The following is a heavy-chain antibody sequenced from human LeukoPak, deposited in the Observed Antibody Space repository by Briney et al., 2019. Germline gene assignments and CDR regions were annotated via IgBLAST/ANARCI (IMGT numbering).Heavy chain of an antibody. J-gene: IGHJ4*02. D-gene: IGHD5-18*01. CDR3: TTVRRGYSYASDY. V-gene: IGHV3-15*01. Sequence: GGSLRLSCAASGFTFSRYGMSWVRQAPGKGLEWVGRIKSKTDGGTTDYAAPVKGRFTISRDDSKNTLYLQMNSLKTEDTAVYYCTTVRRGYSYASDYWGQGTLVTVSS. CDR1: GFTFSRYG. CDR2: IKSKTDGGTT.